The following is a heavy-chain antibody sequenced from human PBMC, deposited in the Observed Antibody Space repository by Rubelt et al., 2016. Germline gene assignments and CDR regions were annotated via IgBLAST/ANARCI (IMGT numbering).Heavy chain of an antibody. J-gene: IGHJ4*02. CDR2: IYYSRST. D-gene: IGHD3-10*01. Sequence: QVQLQESGPGLVKPSQTLSLTCTVSGGSISNYYWSWIRQPPGKGLEWIGHIYYSRSTNYNPYLKSRVTISVDTSKNQCSRKRSSVTAADTALYSCAGHRMRDGEVHFDYWGQGSLVTVSS. CDR1: GGSISNYY. CDR3: AGHRMRDGEVHFDY. V-gene: IGHV4-59*08.